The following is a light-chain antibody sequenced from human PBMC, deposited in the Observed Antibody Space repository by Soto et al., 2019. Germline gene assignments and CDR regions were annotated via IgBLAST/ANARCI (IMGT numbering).Light chain of an antibody. Sequence: EIEMTQSPATLSLSPGERATVSCRASQSVGNNLAWYQQKSGQAPRLLIYGAYTRAADVPARFSGTGSGTEFTLTISSLQSEDFAVDYCHQYDDWPPYTFGQGTKLEFK. V-gene: IGKV3-15*01. J-gene: IGKJ2*01. CDR3: HQYDDWPPYT. CDR2: GAY. CDR1: QSVGNN.